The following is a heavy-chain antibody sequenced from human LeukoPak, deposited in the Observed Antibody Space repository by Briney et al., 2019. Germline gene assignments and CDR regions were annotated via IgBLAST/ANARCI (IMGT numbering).Heavy chain of an antibody. V-gene: IGHV1-2*02. CDR2: INPNSGGT. CDR1: GYTFTGYY. J-gene: IGHJ3*02. CDR3: ARDQWSDYYDSSGYYCVFDI. Sequence: GASVKVSCKASGYTFTGYYMHWVRQAPGQGLEWMGWINPNSGGTNYAQKFQGRVTMTRDTSISTAYMELSRLRSDDTAVYYCARDQWSDYYDSSGYYCVFDIWGQGTMVTVSS. D-gene: IGHD3-22*01.